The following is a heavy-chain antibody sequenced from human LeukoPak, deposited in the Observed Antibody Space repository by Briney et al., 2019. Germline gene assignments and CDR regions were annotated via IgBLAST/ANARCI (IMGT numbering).Heavy chain of an antibody. V-gene: IGHV1-69*06. D-gene: IGHD3-10*01. CDR2: IIPIFGTT. J-gene: IGHJ6*03. CDR1: GGTFSSYS. CDR3: TTLPGVLWFGERGYYYYYMDV. Sequence: ASVKVSCKASGGTFSSYSINWVRQAPGLGLEWMGGIIPIFGTTNYAQRFQDRVTITADKSTSTAFLELSSLRSEDTAVYYCTTLPGVLWFGERGYYYYYMDVWGKGTTVTVSS.